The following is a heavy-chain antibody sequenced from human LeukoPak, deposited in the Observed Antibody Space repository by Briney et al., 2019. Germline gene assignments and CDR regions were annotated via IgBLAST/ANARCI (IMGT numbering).Heavy chain of an antibody. CDR1: GYTFTSYY. CDR3: ARDQVGATMDY. Sequence: GASVKVSCKASGYTFTSYYMHWVRQAPGQGLEWMGIINPSGGSTNYAQKLQGRVTMTTDTSTSTAYMELRSLRFDNTAVYYCARDQVGATMDYWGQGTLVTVSS. V-gene: IGHV1-46*01. D-gene: IGHD1-26*01. CDR2: INPSGGST. J-gene: IGHJ4*02.